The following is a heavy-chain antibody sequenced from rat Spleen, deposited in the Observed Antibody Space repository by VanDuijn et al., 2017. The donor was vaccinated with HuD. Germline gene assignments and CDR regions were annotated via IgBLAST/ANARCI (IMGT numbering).Heavy chain of an antibody. Sequence: VQLKESGPGLVQPSQTLSLTCTVAGFSLTSYNVHWVRQPPGNKMEWMGYISYSGSTSYNPSLKSRISITRDTSKNQFFLQLNSVTTEDTATYYCARFIYGYNPFDYWGQGVMVTVSS. CDR3: ARFIYGYNPFDY. CDR1: GFSLTSYN. V-gene: IGHV3-1*01. J-gene: IGHJ2*01. CDR2: ISYSGST. D-gene: IGHD1-9*01.